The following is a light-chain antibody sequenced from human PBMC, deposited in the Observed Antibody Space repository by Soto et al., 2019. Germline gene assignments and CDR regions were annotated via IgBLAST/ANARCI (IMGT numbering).Light chain of an antibody. CDR2: DAS. V-gene: IGKV1-33*01. J-gene: IGKJ2*01. CDR1: QDISNY. CDR3: QQYDNLLYT. Sequence: DIQMTQSPSSLSASVGDRVTITCQASQDISNYLNWYQQKPGKAPKLLIYDASNLETGVPSRFSGSGSETNFTFTISSLQPEDIATYYCQQYDNLLYTFGQRTKLEIK.